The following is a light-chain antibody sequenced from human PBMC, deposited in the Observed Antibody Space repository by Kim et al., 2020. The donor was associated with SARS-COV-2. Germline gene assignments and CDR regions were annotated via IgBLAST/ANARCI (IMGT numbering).Light chain of an antibody. CDR3: SSYTSSSTYV. CDR1: SSEIGGYNY. CDR2: DVS. Sequence: GQSITMSCTGTSSEIGGYNYVAWYQQHPGKAPKLMIYDVSNRPSGVSNRFSGSKSGNTASLTISGLQAEDEADYYCSSYTSSSTYVFGTGTKVTVL. V-gene: IGLV2-14*03. J-gene: IGLJ1*01.